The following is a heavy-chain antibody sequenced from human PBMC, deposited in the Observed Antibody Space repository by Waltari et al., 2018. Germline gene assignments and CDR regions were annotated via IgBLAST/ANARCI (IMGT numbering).Heavy chain of an antibody. J-gene: IGHJ4*02. CDR2: SVGSNVLT. Sequence: EERLLESGGGLVQPGGSLRLSCVVSGFTFSDHALSWVRQAQGKGLEWVAGSVGSNVLTHYVDSVKGRFTVSRDNSKNTMELQMNSLRAEDTAIYYCTKTVDYSAWRLFFDHWGQGTLVSVSS. D-gene: IGHD4-4*01. V-gene: IGHV3-23*01. CDR3: TKTVDYSAWRLFFDH. CDR1: GFTFSDHA.